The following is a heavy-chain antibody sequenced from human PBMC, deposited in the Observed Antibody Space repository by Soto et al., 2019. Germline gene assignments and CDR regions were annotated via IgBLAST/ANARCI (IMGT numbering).Heavy chain of an antibody. CDR3: ARDPRRVGPSPSYYYGLAV. Sequence: ASVKVSCKASGGTFSSYAISWVRQAPGQGLEWMGGIIPIFGTANYAQKFQGRVTITADESTSTAYMELSSLRSEDTAVYYCARDPRRVGPSPSYYYGLAVWGQGTTVTVSS. CDR2: IIPIFGTA. V-gene: IGHV1-69*13. J-gene: IGHJ6*02. CDR1: GGTFSSYA. D-gene: IGHD1-26*01.